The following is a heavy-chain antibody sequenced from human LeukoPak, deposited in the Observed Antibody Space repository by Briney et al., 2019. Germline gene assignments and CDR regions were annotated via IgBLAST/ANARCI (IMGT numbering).Heavy chain of an antibody. CDR1: GYTFTGYY. D-gene: IGHD4-17*01. CDR2: INPNSGGT. J-gene: IGHJ4*02. V-gene: IGHV1-2*06. CDR3: ARDRWAYGHFDY. Sequence: GASVKVSCKASGYTFTGYYMHWVRQAPGQGLEWMGRINPNSGGTNYAQKFQGRVTMTRDASISTAYMELSRLRSDDTAVYYCARDRWAYGHFDYWGQGTLVTVSS.